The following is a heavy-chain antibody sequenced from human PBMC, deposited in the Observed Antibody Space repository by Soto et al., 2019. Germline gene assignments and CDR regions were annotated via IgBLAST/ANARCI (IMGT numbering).Heavy chain of an antibody. J-gene: IGHJ5*02. CDR3: ARDMYSSDYFVKWFEP. CDR1: GFSFSSYA. V-gene: IGHV3-30*09. CDR2: ISHDGINK. D-gene: IGHD6-19*01. Sequence: QVRLVESGGGVVQPGRSLRLSCTASGFSFSSYAMYWFRQPPGKGLEWVAVISHDGINKHYADSVKGQVAVSRDNSNRSLDLQLNSLRGEDTAMYYCARDMYSSDYFVKWFEPWGQGTLVTVSS.